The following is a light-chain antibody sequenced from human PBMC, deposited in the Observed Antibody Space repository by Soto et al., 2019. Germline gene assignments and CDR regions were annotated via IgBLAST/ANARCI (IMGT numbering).Light chain of an antibody. J-gene: IGKJ1*01. V-gene: IGKV3-20*01. CDR2: GAS. Sequence: EIVLTQSPATLSLSPGARATLSCSASQSVSSYLAWYQQKPGQAPRLLIYGASSRATGIPNRFSGSGSGTDFTLTISRLEPEDFAVYYCQQYGNSPQTFGQGTKVDIK. CDR1: QSVSSY. CDR3: QQYGNSPQT.